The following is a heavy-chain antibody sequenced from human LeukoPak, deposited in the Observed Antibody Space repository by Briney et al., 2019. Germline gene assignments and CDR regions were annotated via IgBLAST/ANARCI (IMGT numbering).Heavy chain of an antibody. CDR3: ARGTQRGIQLWFDDSNWFDP. CDR1: GGSFSGYY. V-gene: IGHV4-34*01. D-gene: IGHD5-18*01. Sequence: SETLSLTCAVYGGSFSGYYWSWIRQPPGKGLEWIGEINHSGSTNYNPSLKSRVTISVDTSKNQFSLKLSSVTAADTAVYYCARGTQRGIQLWFDDSNWFDPWGQGTLVTVSS. CDR2: INHSGST. J-gene: IGHJ5*02.